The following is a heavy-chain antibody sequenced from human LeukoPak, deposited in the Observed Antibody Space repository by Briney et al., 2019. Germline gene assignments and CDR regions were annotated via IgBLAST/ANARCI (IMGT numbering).Heavy chain of an antibody. CDR1: GFTFSNYW. CDR2: IDAKAKNT. V-gene: IGHV3-74*01. Sequence: GGSLRLSCAASGFTFSNYWLHWVRQAPGKGLGWDSRIDAKAKNTSYADSVKGRFTISTVNVKKALYLQMNSLRVEDTAVYYCLTVVETTIAAFDIWGQGTMVTVSS. D-gene: IGHD1-26*01. CDR3: LTVVETTIAAFDI. J-gene: IGHJ3*02.